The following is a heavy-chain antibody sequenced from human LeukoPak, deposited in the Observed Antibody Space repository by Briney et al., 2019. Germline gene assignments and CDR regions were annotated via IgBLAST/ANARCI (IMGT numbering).Heavy chain of an antibody. CDR3: ATRGASLAYYYAHYYYYYMDV. D-gene: IGHD3-10*01. CDR2: ISYDGSNK. V-gene: IGHV3-30*03. CDR1: GFTFSTYG. J-gene: IGHJ6*03. Sequence: GGSLRLSCAASGFTFSTYGMHWVRQAPGKGLEWVAVISYDGSNKYYADSVKGRFTISRDNSKNTLYLQMNSLRAEDTAVYYCATRGASLAYYYAHYYYYYMDVWGKGTTVTISS.